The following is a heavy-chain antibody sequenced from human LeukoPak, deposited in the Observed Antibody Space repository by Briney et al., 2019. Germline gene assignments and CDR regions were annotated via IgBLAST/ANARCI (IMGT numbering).Heavy chain of an antibody. J-gene: IGHJ1*01. Sequence: ASVKVSCKVSGYTLTELSMHWVRQAPGKGLEWMGGFDPEDGETIYAQKFQGRVTITRNTSISTAYMELSSLRSEDTAVYYCARFRYCSSTSCRQLRAEYFQHWGQGTLVTVSS. CDR3: ARFRYCSSTSCRQLRAEYFQH. D-gene: IGHD2-2*01. V-gene: IGHV1-24*01. CDR2: FDPEDGET. CDR1: GYTLTELS.